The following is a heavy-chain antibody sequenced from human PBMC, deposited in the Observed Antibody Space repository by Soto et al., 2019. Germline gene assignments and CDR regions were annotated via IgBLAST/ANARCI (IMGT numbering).Heavy chain of an antibody. CDR2: IYYSGST. D-gene: IGHD6-6*01. CDR1: GGSISSGGYY. V-gene: IGHV4-31*03. CDR3: ARDSSAARPELGFDP. Sequence: PSETLSLTCTVSGGSISSGGYYWSWIRQHPGKGLEWIGYIYYSGSTYYNPSLKSRVTISVDTSKNQFSLKLSSVTAADTAVYYCARDSSAARPELGFDPWGQGTQVTVSS. J-gene: IGHJ5*02.